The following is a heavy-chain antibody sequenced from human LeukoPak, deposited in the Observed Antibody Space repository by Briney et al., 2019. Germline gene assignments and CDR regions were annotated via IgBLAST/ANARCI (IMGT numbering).Heavy chain of an antibody. CDR1: GFTFSSYG. D-gene: IGHD3-22*01. V-gene: IGHV3-33*01. CDR3: ARDIGTYYDSSGYYSPGY. CDR2: IWYDGSSK. J-gene: IGHJ4*02. Sequence: PGGSLGLSCTASGFTFSSYGMHWVRQAPGKGLEWVAVIWYDGSSKYYADSVKGRFTISRDNSKNTLYLEMNSLRAEDTAVYHCARDIGTYYDSSGYYSPGYWGQGTPVTVSS.